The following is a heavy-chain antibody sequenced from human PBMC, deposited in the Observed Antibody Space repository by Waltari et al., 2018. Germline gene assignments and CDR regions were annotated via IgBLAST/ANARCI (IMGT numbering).Heavy chain of an antibody. J-gene: IGHJ4*02. CDR2: IIGSGSST. V-gene: IGHV3-23*01. Sequence: EVQLLESGGGLVQPGGSLRLSCAASGFPFSRYAMNWVRQAPGKGLEWVSAIIGSGSSTNYADSVKGRFAISRDNSRNTLYLQMDSLRAEDTAVYFCASRSYTYGFDHWGQGTLVTVSS. CDR3: ASRSYTYGFDH. D-gene: IGHD5-18*01. CDR1: GFPFSRYA.